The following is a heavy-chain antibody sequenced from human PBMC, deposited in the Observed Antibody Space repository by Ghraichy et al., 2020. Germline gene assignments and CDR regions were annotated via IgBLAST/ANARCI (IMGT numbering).Heavy chain of an antibody. CDR1: GFTFSSYA. CDR2: ISSDGSNK. J-gene: IGHJ4*02. CDR3: ARPTAPTITSDFFHY. V-gene: IGHV3-30-3*01. D-gene: IGHD5-12*01. Sequence: GESLNISCAASGFTFSSYAMHWVRQAPGKGLEWVAVISSDGSNKYYADSVKGRFTISRDNSKNTLYLQMKSLRTEDTAVYYCARPTAPTITSDFFHYWGQGSLVTVSS.